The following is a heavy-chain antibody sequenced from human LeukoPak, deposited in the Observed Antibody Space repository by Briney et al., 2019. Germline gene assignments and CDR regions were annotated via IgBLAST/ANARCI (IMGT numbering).Heavy chain of an antibody. J-gene: IGHJ3*01. CDR2: IYYSGST. V-gene: IGHV4-34*03. D-gene: IGHD3-22*01. CDR1: GGSFSGYY. Sequence: SETLSLTCAVYGGSFSGYYWSWIRQPPGKGLEWIGEIYYSGSTNYNPSLKSRVTISIDKSKNQFSLQLTSVTAADTAVYYCSRVVVLDAFDVWGQGTMVTVSS. CDR3: SRVVVLDAFDV.